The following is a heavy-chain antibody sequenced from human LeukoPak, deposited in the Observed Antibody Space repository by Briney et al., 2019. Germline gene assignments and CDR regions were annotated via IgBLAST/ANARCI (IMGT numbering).Heavy chain of an antibody. CDR3: AGRPSSSWNYA. CDR1: GYA. CDR2: IYLGNSAT. Sequence: GESLKISCQGSGYAFGWVRQMAGTGLGWMVIIYLGNSATRYSPYLQGQITMSVDKSLSSVYLEWSSLKASDSAIYYCAGRPSSSWNYAWGQGTLVTVSS. D-gene: IGHD1-7*01. J-gene: IGHJ5*02. V-gene: IGHV5-51*01.